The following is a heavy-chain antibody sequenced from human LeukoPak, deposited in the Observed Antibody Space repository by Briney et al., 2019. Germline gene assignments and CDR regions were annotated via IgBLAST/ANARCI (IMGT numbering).Heavy chain of an antibody. J-gene: IGHJ5*02. CDR1: GFTFNSYW. CDR2: IDEDGKTI. D-gene: IGHD3-3*01. V-gene: IGHV3-74*01. Sequence: PGGSPRLSCAASGFTFNSYWMHWVRQAPGKGLVWVSRIDEDGKTIDYADSVKGRFTISRDNAKDTLYLQMSSVRDEDTAVYDCPSDLCGGDDHWGRGTLVTVSS. CDR3: PSDLCGGDDH.